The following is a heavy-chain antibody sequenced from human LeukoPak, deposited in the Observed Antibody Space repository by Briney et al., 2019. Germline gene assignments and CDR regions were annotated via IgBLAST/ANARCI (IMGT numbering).Heavy chain of an antibody. J-gene: IGHJ4*02. CDR3: AISPRGIAAAGQSGDGYFDY. CDR1: GGSISSGSYY. CDR2: IYTSGSA. Sequence: SQTLSLTCTVSGGSISSGSYYWSWIRQPAGKGLEWIGRIYTSGSANYNPSLKSRVTISVDTSKNQFSLKLSSVTAADTAVYYCAISPRGIAAAGQSGDGYFDYWGQGTLVTVSS. D-gene: IGHD6-13*01. V-gene: IGHV4-61*02.